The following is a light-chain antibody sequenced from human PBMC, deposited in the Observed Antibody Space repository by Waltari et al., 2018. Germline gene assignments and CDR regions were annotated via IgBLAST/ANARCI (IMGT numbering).Light chain of an antibody. V-gene: IGKV1-5*03. J-gene: IGKJ2*03. Sequence: IQMTQSPSSLSASVGDRVNITCRASQGISSWLAWYQQKPGKAPKLLHYKASSLQSGVPSMFLGSGSWTDFTLTISSLQPEYFASYYCQQYNSAPYSFGQGTKVEIK. CDR3: QQYNSAPYS. CDR2: KAS. CDR1: QGISSW.